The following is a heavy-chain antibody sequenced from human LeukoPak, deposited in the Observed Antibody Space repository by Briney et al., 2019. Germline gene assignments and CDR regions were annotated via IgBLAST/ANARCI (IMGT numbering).Heavy chain of an antibody. V-gene: IGHV1-24*01. Sequence: GASVKVSCRVSGYSLTEFSMHWVRQAPGKGLEWMGGFDPEEGKTIYAQKFQGRVTMTEDTSTDTAYMELSSLRSEDTAVYYCARDARHRYCSSTSCYRGWFDPWGQGTLVTVSS. D-gene: IGHD2-2*01. J-gene: IGHJ5*02. CDR3: ARDARHRYCSSTSCYRGWFDP. CDR1: GYSLTEFS. CDR2: FDPEEGKT.